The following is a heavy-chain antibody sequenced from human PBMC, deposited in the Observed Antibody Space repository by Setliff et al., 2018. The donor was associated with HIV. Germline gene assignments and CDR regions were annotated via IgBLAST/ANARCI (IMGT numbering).Heavy chain of an antibody. J-gene: IGHJ5*02. D-gene: IGHD3-9*01. Sequence: SETLSLTCTVSGASMTDDYSWNWVRQSAGNRLEWIGRIYTSGPINFNPSLESRLTMSVDTSKNQFSLKLHSLTAADTAVYYCARGPFDTFGREGWFVTWGQGTLVTVSS. V-gene: IGHV4-4*07. CDR1: GASMTDDY. CDR3: ARGPFDTFGREGWFVT. CDR2: IYTSGPI.